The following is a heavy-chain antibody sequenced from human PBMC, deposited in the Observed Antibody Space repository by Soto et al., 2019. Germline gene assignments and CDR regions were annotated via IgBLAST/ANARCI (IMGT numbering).Heavy chain of an antibody. CDR2: FDPEDGET. J-gene: IGHJ4*02. V-gene: IGHV1-24*01. CDR1: GYTLTELS. D-gene: IGHD2-2*03. CDR3: ATGYCSSTRCYAPVAY. Sequence: ASVKVSCKVSGYTLTELSMHWVRQAPGKGLEWMGGFDPEDGETIYAQKFQGRVTMTEDTSTDTAYMELSSLRSEDTAVYYCATGYCSSTRCYAPVAYWGQGTLVTVSS.